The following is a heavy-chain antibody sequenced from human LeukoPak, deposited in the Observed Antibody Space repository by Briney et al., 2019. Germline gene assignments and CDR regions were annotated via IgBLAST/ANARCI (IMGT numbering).Heavy chain of an antibody. CDR3: IRGLSGYASSLGY. D-gene: IGHD2-2*01. Sequence: PGGSLRLSCAASEFTFNSYWMHWVRQVPGKGLVWVSRINSDGSSTNYADSVRGRFSISRDNAKNTLYLQMDSLRAEDTAVYYCIRGLSGYASSLGYWGQGTLVTVSA. J-gene: IGHJ4*02. CDR1: EFTFNSYW. CDR2: INSDGSST. V-gene: IGHV3-74*01.